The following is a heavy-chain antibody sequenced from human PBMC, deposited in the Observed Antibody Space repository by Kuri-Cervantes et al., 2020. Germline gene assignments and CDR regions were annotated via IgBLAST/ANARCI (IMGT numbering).Heavy chain of an antibody. Sequence: GGSLRLSCKASGGTFSSYAISWVRQAPGQGLEWMGGIIPIFGTANYAQKFQGRVTMTTDTSTSTAYMELRSLRSDDTAVYYCARVTGRRVRSYFDYWGQGTLVTVSS. CDR2: IIPIFGTA. D-gene: IGHD3-3*01. CDR1: GGTFSSYA. V-gene: IGHV1-69*05. CDR3: ARVTGRRVRSYFDY. J-gene: IGHJ4*02.